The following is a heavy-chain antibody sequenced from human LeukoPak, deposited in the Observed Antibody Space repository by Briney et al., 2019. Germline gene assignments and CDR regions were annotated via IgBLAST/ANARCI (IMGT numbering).Heavy chain of an antibody. CDR1: GFTLSSYS. CDR2: ISSSSSYI. Sequence: GGSLRLSCAASGFTLSSYSMNWVRQAPGKGLEWVSSISSSSSYIYYADSVKGRFTISRDNAKNSLYLQMNSLRAEDTAVYYCARPYCTNGVCYNNWFDPWGQGTLVTVSS. D-gene: IGHD2-8*01. CDR3: ARPYCTNGVCYNNWFDP. V-gene: IGHV3-21*01. J-gene: IGHJ5*02.